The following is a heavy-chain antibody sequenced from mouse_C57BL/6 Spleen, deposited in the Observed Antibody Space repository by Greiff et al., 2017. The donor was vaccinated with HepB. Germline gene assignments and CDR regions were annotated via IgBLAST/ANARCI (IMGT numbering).Heavy chain of an antibody. D-gene: IGHD2-5*01. CDR3: ARHEGGYSNYGAMDY. CDR2: FYPGSGSI. V-gene: IGHV1-62-2*01. CDR1: GYTFTEYT. Sequence: VKLMESGAELVKPGASVKLSCKASGYTFTEYTIHWVKQRSGQGLEWIGWFYPGSGSIKYNEKFKDKATLTADKSSSTVYMELSRLTSEDSAVYFCARHEGGYSNYGAMDYWGQGTSVTVSS. J-gene: IGHJ4*01.